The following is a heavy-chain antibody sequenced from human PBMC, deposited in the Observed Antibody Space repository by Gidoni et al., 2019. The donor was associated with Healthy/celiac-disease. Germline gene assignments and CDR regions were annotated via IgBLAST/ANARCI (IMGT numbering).Heavy chain of an antibody. CDR2: ISYDGSNK. D-gene: IGHD6-19*01. J-gene: IGHJ5*02. CDR3: ARDIVGAVAGTGNWFDP. CDR1: GFTFSSYA. Sequence: QVQLVESGGGVVQPGRSLRLSCAASGFTFSSYAMHWVRQAPGKGLEWVAVISYDGSNKYYADSVKGRFTISRDNSKNTLYLQMNSLRAEDTAVYYCARDIVGAVAGTGNWFDPWGQGTLVTVSS. V-gene: IGHV3-30-3*01.